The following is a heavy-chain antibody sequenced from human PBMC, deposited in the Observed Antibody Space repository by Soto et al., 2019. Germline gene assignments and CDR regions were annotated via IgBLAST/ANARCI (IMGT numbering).Heavy chain of an antibody. J-gene: IGHJ4*02. V-gene: IGHV1-58*01. CDR2: IVVGSGNT. CDR1: GLTFKSSA. CDR3: PEGRDSWSGYRYFDY. D-gene: IGHD3-3*01. Sequence: SVKVSCKESGLTFKSSAVQWVLQARGQRLEWIGWIVVGSGNTNYAQKFQERVTITRDMSTSTAYMELSTLRSEDTAVYYCPEGRDSWSGYRYFDYWRQGTLVTVSS.